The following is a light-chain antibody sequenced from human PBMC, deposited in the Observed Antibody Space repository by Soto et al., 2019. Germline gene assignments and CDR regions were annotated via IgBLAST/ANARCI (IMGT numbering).Light chain of an antibody. CDR2: DGF. CDR1: QRIGRL. Sequence: DIQMTQSPSSLSASVGDTVTITCRASQRIGRLLSWYQQQPGKAPKLLIYDGFTLQGGVPSRFSGSGSGTDFTLTTGSLQPEDFTTYYCPQTDRTPFTFGPGTKVHVK. V-gene: IGKV1-39*01. CDR3: PQTDRTPFT. J-gene: IGKJ3*01.